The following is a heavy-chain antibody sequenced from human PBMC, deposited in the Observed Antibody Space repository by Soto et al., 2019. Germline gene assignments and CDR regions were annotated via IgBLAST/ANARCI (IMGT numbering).Heavy chain of an antibody. CDR1: GYSLRSNY. D-gene: IGHD3-22*01. CDR3: ARDLIVDGPDKYGMDV. Sequence: QVQLVQSGAEVKKPGASVKVSCKASGYSLRSNYVHWVRQAPGQGLEWRGWINPNSSGTVYAQKVQGRVSMTRDASITTAYMQLNRLTADDSAVYYGARDLIVDGPDKYGMDVWGQWTTVTVSS. V-gene: IGHV1-2*02. J-gene: IGHJ6*02. CDR2: INPNSSGT.